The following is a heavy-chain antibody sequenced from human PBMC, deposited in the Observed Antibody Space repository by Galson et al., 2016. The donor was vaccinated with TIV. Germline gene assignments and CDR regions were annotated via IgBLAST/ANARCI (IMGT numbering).Heavy chain of an antibody. V-gene: IGHV3-66*02. CDR2: ISSGGST. Sequence: SLRLSCAASGLIVSNNYMSWVRQAPGKGLEWVSLISSGGSTSYSDSVKGRFTISRDNSKNTLYLQMNSLRPEDTAVYYCTRPGSYVSYGMDVWGQGTSVIVSS. J-gene: IGHJ6*02. CDR3: TRPGSYVSYGMDV. CDR1: GLIVSNNY. D-gene: IGHD3-10*01.